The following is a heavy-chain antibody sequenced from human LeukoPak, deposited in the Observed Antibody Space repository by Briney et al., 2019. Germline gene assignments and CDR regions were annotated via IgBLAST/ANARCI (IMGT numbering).Heavy chain of an antibody. J-gene: IGHJ3*02. Sequence: GGSLRLSCAASGFTFSSYSMNWVRQAPGKGLEWVSSISSSSSYIYYADSVKGRFTISRDNAKNSLYLQMNSLRAEDTAVYYCATXLAVVXPGAFDIWGQGTMVTVSS. CDR1: GFTFSSYS. V-gene: IGHV3-21*01. D-gene: IGHD2-15*01. CDR3: ATXLAVVXPGAFDI. CDR2: ISSSSSYI.